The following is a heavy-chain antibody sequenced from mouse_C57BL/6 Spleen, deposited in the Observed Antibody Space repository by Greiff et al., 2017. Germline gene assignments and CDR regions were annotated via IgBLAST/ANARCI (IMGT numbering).Heavy chain of an antibody. CDR2: IDPETGGT. CDR3: TRSNSRYFDV. Sequence: VQLQQSGAELVRPGASVTLSCKASGYTFTDYEMHWVKQTPVHGLEWIGAIDPETGGTAYNQKFKGKAILTVDKSSSTAYMELRSLTSEDSAVYYCTRSNSRYFDVWGTGTTVTVSS. J-gene: IGHJ1*03. CDR1: GYTFTDYE. V-gene: IGHV1-15*01.